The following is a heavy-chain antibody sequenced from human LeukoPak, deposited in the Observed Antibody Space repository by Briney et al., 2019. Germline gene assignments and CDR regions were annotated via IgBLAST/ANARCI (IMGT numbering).Heavy chain of an antibody. CDR1: GFTFDDYG. D-gene: IGHD6-13*01. Sequence: GGSLRLSCAASGFTFDDYGMTWVRQAPGKGLEWDSGINWNGGSTGYADSVKGRFTISRDNAKKSLYLQMNSLRAEDTALYYCARDRVIAAVRPASFDYWGQGTLVTVSS. CDR3: ARDRVIAAVRPASFDY. V-gene: IGHV3-20*04. CDR2: INWNGGST. J-gene: IGHJ4*02.